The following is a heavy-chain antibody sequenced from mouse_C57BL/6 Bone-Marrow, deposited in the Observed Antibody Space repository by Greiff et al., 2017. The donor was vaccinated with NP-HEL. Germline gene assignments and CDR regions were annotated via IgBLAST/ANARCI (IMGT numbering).Heavy chain of an antibody. Sequence: VQRVESGPGLVAPSRSLPIPCTASGFPLTSYGVSWVRQPPGKGLEWLGEIWGAGRTNYHSALRSRLSISKDNSKSQVFLKLNSLQTDDTATYYCASHGDYSPYFDYWGQGTTLTVSS. CDR3: ASHGDYSPYFDY. CDR2: IWGAGRT. CDR1: GFPLTSYG. J-gene: IGHJ2*01. D-gene: IGHD2-12*01. V-gene: IGHV2-3*01.